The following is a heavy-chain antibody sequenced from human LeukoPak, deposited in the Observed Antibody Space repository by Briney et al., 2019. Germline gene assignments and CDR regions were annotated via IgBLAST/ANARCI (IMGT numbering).Heavy chain of an antibody. V-gene: IGHV1-69*13. CDR3: ARDLTVVTGLLAFDI. J-gene: IGHJ3*02. Sequence: ASVKVSCKASGGTFSSYAISRVRQAPGQGLEWMGGIIPIFGTANYAQKFQGRVTITADESTSTAYMELSSLRSEDTAVYYCARDLTVVTGLLAFDIRGQGTMVTVSS. CDR2: IIPIFGTA. CDR1: GGTFSSYA. D-gene: IGHD4-23*01.